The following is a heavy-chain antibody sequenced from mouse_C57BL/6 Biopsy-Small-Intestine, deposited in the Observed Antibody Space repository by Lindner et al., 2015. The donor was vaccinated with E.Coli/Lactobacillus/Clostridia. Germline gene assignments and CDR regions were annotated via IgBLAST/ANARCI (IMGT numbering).Heavy chain of an antibody. V-gene: IGHV1-42*01. D-gene: IGHD1-1*01. J-gene: IGHJ2*01. CDR1: GYSFISYY. CDR3: ARYYYASSYFDY. CDR2: INPTTGGT. Sequence: VQLQESGPDLVKPGASVKISCKASGYSFISYYMNWVKQSPEKSLEWIGEINPTTGGTTYNQKFRAKATMTVDKSSSTAYLQLRSLTSEDSAVYFCARYYYASSYFDYWGQGTTLTVSS.